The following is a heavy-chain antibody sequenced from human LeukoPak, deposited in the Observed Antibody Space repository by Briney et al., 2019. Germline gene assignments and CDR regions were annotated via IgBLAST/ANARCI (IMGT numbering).Heavy chain of an antibody. J-gene: IGHJ4*02. V-gene: IGHV1-18*01. D-gene: IGHD5-24*01. CDR1: GYTFTSYG. Sequence: ASVKVSCKASGYTFTSYGISWVRQAPGQGPEWMGWISAYNGNTNYAQKLQGRVTMTTDTSTSTAYMELRSLRSDDTAVYYCARIGDGYNQEGDFDYWGQGTLVTVSS. CDR2: ISAYNGNT. CDR3: ARIGDGYNQEGDFDY.